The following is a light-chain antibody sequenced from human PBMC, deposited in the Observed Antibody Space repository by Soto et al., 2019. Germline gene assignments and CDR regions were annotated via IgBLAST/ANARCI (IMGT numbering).Light chain of an antibody. V-gene: IGKV3-11*01. CDR1: QSVSSY. J-gene: IGKJ1*01. CDR3: QQRSNWPRT. Sequence: EIVLTQSPATLSLSPGERATLSCRASQSVSSYLGWYQQKPGQPPRLLIYDASYRATGIPARFSGSGSGTGFTLTINSLEPDDFAVYYWQQRSNWPRTFGQGTKVEI. CDR2: DAS.